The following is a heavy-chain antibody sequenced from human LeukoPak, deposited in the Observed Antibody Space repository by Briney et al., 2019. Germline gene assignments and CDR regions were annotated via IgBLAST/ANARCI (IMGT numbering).Heavy chain of an antibody. D-gene: IGHD1-1*01. CDR2: IYYSGST. J-gene: IGHJ3*02. V-gene: IGHV4-59*11. CDR3: ARGERGHWNDAFDI. CDR1: GGSISSHY. Sequence: SETLSLTCTVSGGSISSHYWIWIRQPPGKGLEWIGYIYYSGSTNYNPSLKSRVTISVDTSKNQFSLKLSSVTAADTAVYYCARGERGHWNDAFDIWGQGTMVTVFS.